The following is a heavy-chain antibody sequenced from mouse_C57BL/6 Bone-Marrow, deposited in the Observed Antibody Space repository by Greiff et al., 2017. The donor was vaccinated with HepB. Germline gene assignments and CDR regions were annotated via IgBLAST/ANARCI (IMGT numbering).Heavy chain of an antibody. V-gene: IGHV1-55*01. Sequence: QVQLQQSGAELVKPGASVKMSCKASGYTFTSYWITWVKQRPGQGLEWIGDIYPGSGSTNYNEKFKSKATLTVDTSSSTAYMQLSSLTSEDSAVYYCARRPYYYGSSLYAMDYWGQGTSVTVSS. CDR1: GYTFTSYW. J-gene: IGHJ4*01. CDR3: ARRPYYYGSSLYAMDY. D-gene: IGHD1-1*01. CDR2: IYPGSGST.